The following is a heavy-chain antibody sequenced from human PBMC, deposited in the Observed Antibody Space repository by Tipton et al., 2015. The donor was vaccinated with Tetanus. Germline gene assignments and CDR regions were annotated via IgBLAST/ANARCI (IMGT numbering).Heavy chain of an antibody. CDR2: ISPRSGGT. Sequence: QLVQSGAEVKKPGASVSVPCKSSGYSFNGYYIHWMRQAPGQGLELVGWISPRSGGTSYVEKLRERVTMTRDTSTEAAFMYLANLGFDDPAVYYCARLEQQTIQDVYRFDLWGQGTLVAVSS. CDR1: GYSFNGYY. CDR3: ARLEQQTIQDVYRFDL. J-gene: IGHJ4*02. D-gene: IGHD6-13*01. V-gene: IGHV1-2*02.